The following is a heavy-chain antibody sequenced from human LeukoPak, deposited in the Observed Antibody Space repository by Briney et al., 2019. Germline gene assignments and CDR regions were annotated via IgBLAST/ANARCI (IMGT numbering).Heavy chain of an antibody. J-gene: IGHJ4*02. CDR3: ARGEASSRFDY. V-gene: IGHV3-21*01. CDR1: GFTFTAFS. CDR2: ITSGRTYI. D-gene: IGHD6-13*01. Sequence: GGSLRLSCAASGFTFTAFSMNCVRQAPGKGLEWVSSITSGRTYIYYADSVKGRFTISRDNAKKSLYLQMNSLRADDSAVYYCARGEASSRFDYWGQGTLVTVSS.